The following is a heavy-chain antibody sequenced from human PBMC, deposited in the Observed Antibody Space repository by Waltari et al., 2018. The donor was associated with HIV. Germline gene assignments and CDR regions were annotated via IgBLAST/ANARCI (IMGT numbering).Heavy chain of an antibody. V-gene: IGHV1-24*01. Sequence: QVQLIQYGAEVKKPGASVKVSCRVFGHTLTAFSMHGVRQAPGKGLEWMGGFDPEDDETIYAQKFQGRVTMTEDTSTDSAYMELSSLTSEDTAVYYCATGGGTTSIKLYDLDVWGQGTTVTVSS. CDR1: GHTLTAFS. J-gene: IGHJ6*02. CDR2: FDPEDDET. CDR3: ATGGGTTSIKLYDLDV. D-gene: IGHD1-26*01.